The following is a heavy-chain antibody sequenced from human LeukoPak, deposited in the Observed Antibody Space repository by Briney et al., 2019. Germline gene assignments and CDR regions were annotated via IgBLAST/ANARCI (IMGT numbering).Heavy chain of an antibody. D-gene: IGHD2-15*01. CDR2: INHSGST. CDR1: GGSFSGYY. Sequence: PSETLSLTCAVYGGSFSGYYWSWIRQPPGKGLEWIGEINHSGSTNYNPSLKSRVTISVDTSKNQSSLKLSSVTAADTAVYYCAREIRYCSGGSCYSRAGYYYYGMDVWGQGTTVTVSS. V-gene: IGHV4-34*01. J-gene: IGHJ6*02. CDR3: AREIRYCSGGSCYSRAGYYYYGMDV.